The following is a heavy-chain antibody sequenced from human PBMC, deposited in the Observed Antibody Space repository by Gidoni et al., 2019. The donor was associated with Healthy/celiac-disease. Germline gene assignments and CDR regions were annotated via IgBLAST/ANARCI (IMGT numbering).Heavy chain of an antibody. Sequence: QVQLVQSGEEGKKHGSSVKVSCKAAGGTCSSYASSWVRQAPGQGLEWMGGIIPIFGTANYAQKFQGRVTITADESTSTAYMELSSLRSEDTAVYYCARCIVGATAAFDIWGQGTMVTVSS. CDR1: GGTCSSYA. D-gene: IGHD1-26*01. J-gene: IGHJ3*02. CDR3: ARCIVGATAAFDI. V-gene: IGHV1-69*01. CDR2: IIPIFGTA.